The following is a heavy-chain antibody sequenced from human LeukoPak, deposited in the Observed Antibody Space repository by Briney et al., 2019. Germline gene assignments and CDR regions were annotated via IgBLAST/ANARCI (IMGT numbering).Heavy chain of an antibody. CDR3: ARVFARSSTSCGY. V-gene: IGHV1-2*02. D-gene: IGHD2-2*01. Sequence: GASVKVSCKASGYTFTSYGISWVRQAPGQGLEWMGWINPNSGGTNYAQKFQGRVTMTRDTSISTAYMELSRLRSDDTAVYYCARVFARSSTSCGYWGQGTLVTVSS. J-gene: IGHJ4*02. CDR2: INPNSGGT. CDR1: GYTFTSYG.